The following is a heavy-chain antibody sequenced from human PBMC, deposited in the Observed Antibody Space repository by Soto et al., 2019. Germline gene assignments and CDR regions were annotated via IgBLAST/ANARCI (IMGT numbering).Heavy chain of an antibody. Sequence: GESLKISCKGFGYSFSSYWISWVRQMPGKGLEWMGRIDPSDAYTNYSPSFQGHVTISTDKFISTAYLQWSSLRASDTAMYYCARRYCSSTSCPSNYYYGMGVWGQGTTVTVSS. CDR2: IDPSDAYT. J-gene: IGHJ6*02. CDR1: GYSFSSYW. V-gene: IGHV5-10-1*01. CDR3: ARRYCSSTSCPSNYYYGMGV. D-gene: IGHD2-2*01.